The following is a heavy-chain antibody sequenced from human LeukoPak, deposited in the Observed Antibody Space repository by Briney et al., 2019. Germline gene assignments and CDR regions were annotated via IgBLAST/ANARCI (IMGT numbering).Heavy chain of an antibody. V-gene: IGHV3-23*01. CDR1: GFTFSSYA. D-gene: IGHD6-19*01. Sequence: PGGSLRLSCAGSGFTFSSYAMSWVRQAPGKGLEWVSAISGSGDSTYYADSVKGRFTISRDNSKNTLYLQMNSLGAEDTAVYYCAKDPYSSGPYNWFDPWGQGTLVTVSS. CDR2: ISGSGDST. CDR3: AKDPYSSGPYNWFDP. J-gene: IGHJ5*02.